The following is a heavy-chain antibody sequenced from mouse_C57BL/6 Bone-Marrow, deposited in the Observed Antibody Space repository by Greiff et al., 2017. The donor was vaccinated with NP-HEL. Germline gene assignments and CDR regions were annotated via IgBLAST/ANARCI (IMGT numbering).Heavy chain of an antibody. CDR3: ARYRCNCAFGW. V-gene: IGHV1-64*01. J-gene: IGHJ3*02. CDR1: GYTFTSYW. D-gene: IGHD2-1*01. Sequence: VQLQQPGAELVKPGASVKLSCKASGYTFTSYWMHWVKQRPGQGLEWIGMIHPNSGSTNYNEKFKSKATLTVDKSSSTAYMQLSSLTSEVSAVYYGARYRCNCAFGWWGQGTLVTVSA. CDR2: IHPNSGST.